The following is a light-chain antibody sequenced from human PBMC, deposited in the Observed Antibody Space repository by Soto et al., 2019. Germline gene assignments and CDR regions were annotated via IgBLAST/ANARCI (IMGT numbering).Light chain of an antibody. V-gene: IGLV1-40*01. CDR3: QSYDSRLSGRV. CDR1: SSNIGAGYD. Sequence: QSVLTQPPSVSGAPGQRVTISCTGRSSNIGAGYDVHWYQLLPGTAPKLLIYGNTNRPSGVPDRFSGSKSGTSASLAITGLQAEDEADYYCQSYDSRLSGRVFDGGTKVTVL. CDR2: GNT. J-gene: IGLJ3*02.